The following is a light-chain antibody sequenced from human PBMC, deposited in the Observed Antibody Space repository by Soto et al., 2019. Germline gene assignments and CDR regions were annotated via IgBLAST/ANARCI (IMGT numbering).Light chain of an antibody. J-gene: IGLJ3*02. CDR2: SNN. Sequence: QSVLTQPPSASGTPVQRVTISCSGSSSNIGSNTVNWYQQLPGTAPKLLIYSNNQRPSGVPDRFSGSKSGTSASLAISGLQSEDEADYYCAAWDDSLNGPVFGGGPKLTVL. CDR3: AAWDDSLNGPV. CDR1: SSNIGSNT. V-gene: IGLV1-44*01.